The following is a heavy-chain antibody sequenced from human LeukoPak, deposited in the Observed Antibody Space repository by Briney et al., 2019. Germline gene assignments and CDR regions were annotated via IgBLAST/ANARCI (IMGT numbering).Heavy chain of an antibody. CDR3: ASGFYSNYVLNWFDP. V-gene: IGHV1-2*02. CDR1: GYTFTGYY. D-gene: IGHD4-11*01. J-gene: IGHJ5*02. Sequence: ASVKVSCKASGYTFTGYYIHWVRQAPGQGLEWMGWINPNSGGTNYAQKFQGRVTMTRDTSISTAYMELSRLRSDDTAVYYCASGFYSNYVLNWFDPWGQGTLVTVSS. CDR2: INPNSGGT.